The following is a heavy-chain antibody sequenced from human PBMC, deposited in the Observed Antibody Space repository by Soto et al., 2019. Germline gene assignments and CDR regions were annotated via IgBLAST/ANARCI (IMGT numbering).Heavy chain of an antibody. D-gene: IGHD5-12*01. Sequence: ASVKVSCKASGYTFTNYDINWVRQATGQGLEWMGWMNPNSGNTGYEQRFQGRVTMTRDTSISTAYMELSNLRTEETAENYCARGRQYSGYDYDAFDIWGQGTMVTVSS. CDR1: GYTFTNYD. CDR2: MNPNSGNT. CDR3: ARGRQYSGYDYDAFDI. J-gene: IGHJ3*02. V-gene: IGHV1-8*01.